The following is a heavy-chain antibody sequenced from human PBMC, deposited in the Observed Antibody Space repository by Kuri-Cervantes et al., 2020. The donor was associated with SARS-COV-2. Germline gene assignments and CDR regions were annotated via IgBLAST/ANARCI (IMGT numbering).Heavy chain of an antibody. CDR1: GGSISSSSYY. CDR3: ARHGDLSIFGVVTLNWFDP. V-gene: IGHV4-39*01. D-gene: IGHD3-3*01. CDR2: IYYSGST. J-gene: IGHJ5*02. Sequence: SETLSLTCTVSGGSISSSSYYWGWVRQPPGKGLEWIGSIYYSGSTYYNPSLKSRVTISVDTSKNQFSLKLSSVTAADTAVYYCARHGDLSIFGVVTLNWFDPWGQGTLVTVSS.